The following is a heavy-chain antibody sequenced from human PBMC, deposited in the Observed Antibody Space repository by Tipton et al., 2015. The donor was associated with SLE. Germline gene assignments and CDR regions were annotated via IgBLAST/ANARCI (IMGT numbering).Heavy chain of an antibody. Sequence: LRLSCAVSGYFISSGFYWAWIRQPPGKGPEWIGSMFHSGSTYYNPSLKSRVTISIDTSKDQFSLKLSSVTAADTAVYYCARVYSGSYYSFDYWGQGTLVTVSS. V-gene: IGHV4-38-2*01. CDR2: MFHSGST. CDR1: GYFISSGFY. D-gene: IGHD1-26*01. CDR3: ARVYSGSYYSFDY. J-gene: IGHJ4*02.